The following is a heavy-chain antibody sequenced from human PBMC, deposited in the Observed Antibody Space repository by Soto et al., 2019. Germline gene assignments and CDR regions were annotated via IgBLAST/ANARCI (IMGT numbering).Heavy chain of an antibody. Sequence: EVQLLESGGGLVQPGGSLRLSCAASGFSFVNYAMNWVRQAPGKGLEWVSGLSGSGTSTYYADSVKGRCTISRDNSRERRFLQMNSRTAEDTAVYDCAKATTTAGCFNPFDSWGQGALVTVSS. V-gene: IGHV3-23*01. CDR3: AKATTTAGCFNPFDS. CDR2: LSGSGTST. CDR1: GFSFVNYA. J-gene: IGHJ4*02. D-gene: IGHD1-7*01.